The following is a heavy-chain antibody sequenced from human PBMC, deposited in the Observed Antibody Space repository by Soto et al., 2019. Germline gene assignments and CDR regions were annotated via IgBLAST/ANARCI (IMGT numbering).Heavy chain of an antibody. V-gene: IGHV1-3*01. J-gene: IGHJ5*02. CDR1: GFTLSRYA. D-gene: IGHD7-27*01. CDR3: ARSPPPLGWYDI. CDR2: FNGAIGTT. Sequence: QVQLVQSGTEVKKPGASVKVSCKASGFTLSRYAIHWVRQAPGQRPEILGWFNGAIGTTRFSPKFQDRVNMTTDMSATTTFLDLSGLRPEDTAVYYCARSPPPLGWYDIWGQGTLVSVSS.